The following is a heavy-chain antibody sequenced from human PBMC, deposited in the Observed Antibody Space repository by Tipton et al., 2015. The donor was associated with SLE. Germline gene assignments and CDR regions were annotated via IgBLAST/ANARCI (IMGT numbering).Heavy chain of an antibody. CDR2: ITWNSDGV. J-gene: IGHJ3*01. CDR3: AKELSLAVAGTGAFDF. CDR1: GFNFDDYA. V-gene: IGHV3-9*01. Sequence: SLRLSCAASGFNFDDYAMKWVRQVPGKGLEWVSRITWNSDGVAYAESVKGRFTISRDNAKNSLYLQMTSLRPQDTAVYYCAKELSLAVAGTGAFDFWGQGTMVTVSS. D-gene: IGHD1-1*01.